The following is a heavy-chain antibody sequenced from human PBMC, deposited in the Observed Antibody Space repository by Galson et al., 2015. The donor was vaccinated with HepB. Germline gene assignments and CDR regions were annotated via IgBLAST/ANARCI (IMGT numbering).Heavy chain of an antibody. V-gene: IGHV3-21*01. D-gene: IGHD2-2*01. CDR1: GFTFSSYS. Sequence: SLRLSCAASGFTFSSYSMNWVRQAPGKGLEWVSSISSSSSYIYYADSVKGRFTISRDNAKNSLYLQMNSLRAEDTAVYYCARRYGSSTSCYSDYWGQGTLVTVSS. CDR2: ISSSSSYI. J-gene: IGHJ4*02. CDR3: ARRYGSSTSCYSDY.